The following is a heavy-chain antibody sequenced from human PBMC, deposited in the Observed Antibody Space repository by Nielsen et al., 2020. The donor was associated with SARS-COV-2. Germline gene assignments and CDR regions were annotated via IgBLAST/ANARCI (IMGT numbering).Heavy chain of an antibody. D-gene: IGHD4-17*01. Sequence: SETLSLTCTVSGGSISSSSYYWGWIRQPPGKGLEWIGSIYYSGSTYYNPSLKSRVTISVDTSKNQFSLKLSSVTAADTAVYYCARAGENGGYMVYWGQGTLVTVSS. CDR1: GGSISSSSYY. CDR3: ARAGENGGYMVY. V-gene: IGHV4-39*01. J-gene: IGHJ4*02. CDR2: IYYSGST.